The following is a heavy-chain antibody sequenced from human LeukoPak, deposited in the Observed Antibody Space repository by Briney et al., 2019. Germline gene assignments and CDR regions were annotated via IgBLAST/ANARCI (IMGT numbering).Heavy chain of an antibody. CDR3: ATPAPGPPYNAFDI. J-gene: IGHJ3*02. V-gene: IGHV1-46*01. Sequence: ASVKVSCKASGYTFTIYYIHWVRQAPGQGLEWMGIINPSGGSTSYAQKFQGRVTMTEDTSTDTAYMELSSLRSEDTAVYYCATPAPGPPYNAFDIWGQGTMATVSS. CDR2: INPSGGST. CDR1: GYTFTIYY. D-gene: IGHD2-2*01.